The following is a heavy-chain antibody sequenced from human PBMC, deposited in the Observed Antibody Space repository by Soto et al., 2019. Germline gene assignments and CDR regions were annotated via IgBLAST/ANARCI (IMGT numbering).Heavy chain of an antibody. CDR1: GFTFSSYG. CDR2: ISYDGSNK. V-gene: IGHV3-30*18. CDR3: AKDRRWLPDY. D-gene: IGHD5-12*01. Sequence: GGSLRLSCAASGFTFSSYGMHWVRQAPGKGLEWVAVISYDGSNKYYADSVKGRFTISRDNSKNTLHLQMNSLRAEDTAVYYCAKDRRWLPDYWGQGTLVTVSS. J-gene: IGHJ4*02.